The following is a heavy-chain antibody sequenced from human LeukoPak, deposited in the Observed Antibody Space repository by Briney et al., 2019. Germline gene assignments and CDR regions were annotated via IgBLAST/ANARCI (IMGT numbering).Heavy chain of an antibody. CDR3: ATWGSGSYYRGYYMDV. CDR2: IRSKANSYAT. D-gene: IGHD3-10*01. CDR1: GFTFSGSA. V-gene: IGHV3-73*01. Sequence: GGSLRLSCAASGFTFSGSAMHWVRQASGKGLEWVGRIRSKANSYATAYAASVKGRFTISRDDSKNTAYLQMNSLKTEDTAVYYCATWGSGSYYRGYYMDVWGKGTTVTVSS. J-gene: IGHJ6*03.